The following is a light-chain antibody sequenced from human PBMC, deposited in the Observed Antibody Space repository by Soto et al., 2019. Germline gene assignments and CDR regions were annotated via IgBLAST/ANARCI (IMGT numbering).Light chain of an antibody. CDR3: QVWDSSSDHVV. V-gene: IGLV3-21*04. J-gene: IGLJ2*01. CDR1: NIGIKS. Sequence: SYELIQPPSVSVAPGKTARITCGGNNIGIKSVHWYQQKPGQAPVLVIYYDSDRPSGIPERFSGSNSGNTATLTISRVEAGDEADYYCQVWDSSSDHVVFGGGTQLTVL. CDR2: YDS.